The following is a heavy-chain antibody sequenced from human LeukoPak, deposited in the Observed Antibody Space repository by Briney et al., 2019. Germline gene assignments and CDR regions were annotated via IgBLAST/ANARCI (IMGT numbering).Heavy chain of an antibody. Sequence: GGSLRLSCAASGFTFSDYYMSWIRPAPGKGLEGVSYVSGSNSYIYYADSVKGRFSISRDNAKNSLYLQMNSLRAEDTAVYYCARDLLGWELHYFDYWGQGTLVTVSS. CDR3: ARDLLGWELHYFDY. CDR2: VSGSNSYI. D-gene: IGHD1-26*01. V-gene: IGHV3-11*06. J-gene: IGHJ4*02. CDR1: GFTFSDYY.